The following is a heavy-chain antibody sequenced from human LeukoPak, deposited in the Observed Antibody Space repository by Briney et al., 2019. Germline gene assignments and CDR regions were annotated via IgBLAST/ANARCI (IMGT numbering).Heavy chain of an antibody. Sequence: GGSLRLSCAASGFTFSSYVMHWVRQAPGKGLEWVAMISYGGSNKYYADSVKGRFTISRDNSKDTLYLQMNSLRVEDTAVYYCVSPAGELIINYWGQGTLVIVSS. D-gene: IGHD3-9*01. CDR1: GFTFSSYV. V-gene: IGHV3-30-3*01. CDR3: VSPAGELIINY. J-gene: IGHJ4*02. CDR2: ISYGGSNK.